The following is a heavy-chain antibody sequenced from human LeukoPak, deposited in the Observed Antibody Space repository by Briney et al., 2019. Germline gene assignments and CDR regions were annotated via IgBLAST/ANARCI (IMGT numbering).Heavy chain of an antibody. CDR3: ARRSLGYCSSTSCYDFDY. CDR1: GGTFSSYA. Sequence: SVKVSCKASGGTFSSYAISWVRQAPGQGLEWMGGIIPIFGTANYAQKFQGRVTITTDESTSTAYMELSSLRSEDTAVYYCARRSLGYCSSTSCYDFDYWGQGTLVTVSS. D-gene: IGHD2-2*01. V-gene: IGHV1-69*05. CDR2: IIPIFGTA. J-gene: IGHJ4*02.